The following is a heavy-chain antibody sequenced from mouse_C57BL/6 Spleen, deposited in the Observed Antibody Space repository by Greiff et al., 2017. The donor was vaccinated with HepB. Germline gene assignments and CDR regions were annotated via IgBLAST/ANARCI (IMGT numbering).Heavy chain of an antibody. Sequence: EVQLQQSGPELVKPGASVKITCKASGYTFTDYNMDWVKQSHGKSLEWIGDINPNNGGTIYNQKFKGKATLTVDKSSSTAYMELRSLTSEDTAVYYCARSGYDYERYFDYWGQGTTLTVSS. J-gene: IGHJ2*01. V-gene: IGHV1-18*01. D-gene: IGHD2-4*01. CDR1: GYTFTDYN. CDR2: INPNNGGT. CDR3: ARSGYDYERYFDY.